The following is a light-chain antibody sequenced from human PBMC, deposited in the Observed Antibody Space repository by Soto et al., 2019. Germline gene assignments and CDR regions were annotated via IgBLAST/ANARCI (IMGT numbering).Light chain of an antibody. CDR3: SYYAGSNNFV. V-gene: IGLV2-8*01. Sequence: QSALTQPPSASGSPGQSVTISCTGTSSDVGGYNYVSWYQQHPGKAPKLMIYEVSERPSGVPDRFSGSKSSNTASLTVSGLQAEDEADYYCSYYAGSNNFVFGTGTKVTV. CDR1: SSDVGGYNY. J-gene: IGLJ1*01. CDR2: EVS.